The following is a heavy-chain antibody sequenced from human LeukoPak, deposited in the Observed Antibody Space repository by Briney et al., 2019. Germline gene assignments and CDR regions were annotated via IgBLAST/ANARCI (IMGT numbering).Heavy chain of an antibody. D-gene: IGHD3-16*02. CDR1: GFTFSSYW. CDR2: IKQDGSEK. Sequence: GGSLRLSCAASGFTFSSYWMSWVRQAPGKGLEWVANIKQDGSEKYYVDSVKGRFTISRDNDKNSLFLQMTSLRAEDTAVYYCARVGGRYSPLDYWGQGTLVTVSS. J-gene: IGHJ4*02. V-gene: IGHV3-7*01. CDR3: ARVGGRYSPLDY.